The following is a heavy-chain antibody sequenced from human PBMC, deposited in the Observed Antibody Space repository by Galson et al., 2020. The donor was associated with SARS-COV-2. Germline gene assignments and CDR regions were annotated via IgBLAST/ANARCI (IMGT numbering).Heavy chain of an antibody. D-gene: IGHD6-19*01. CDR2: TQTSGSP. V-gene: IGHV3-53*01. Sequence: GGSLRLSCAASGFSVSSNYMTWVRQVPGKGLEWVSGTQTSGSPYYADSVKGRLTITGDNYKNTVYLQMNSLRAEDTAVYYWARLGLGVAGDCFEYWGQGTLVTVSS. CDR3: ARLGLGVAGDCFEY. J-gene: IGHJ4*02. CDR1: GFSVSSNY.